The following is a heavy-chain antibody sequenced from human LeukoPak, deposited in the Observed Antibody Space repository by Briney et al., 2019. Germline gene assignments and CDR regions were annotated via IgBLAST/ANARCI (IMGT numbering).Heavy chain of an antibody. J-gene: IGHJ4*02. V-gene: IGHV4-4*09. CDR1: GGSISSYY. CDR3: AGFFGESGWIYFDS. D-gene: IGHD6-19*01. Sequence: SETLSLTCTVSGGSISSYYWSWIRQPPGKGLEWIGYIYTSGSTNYNPSLKRRVTISVNTSKNQFSLKLSSVTAADTAVYYCAGFFGESGWIYFDSGGQETWVTVSS. CDR2: IYTSGST.